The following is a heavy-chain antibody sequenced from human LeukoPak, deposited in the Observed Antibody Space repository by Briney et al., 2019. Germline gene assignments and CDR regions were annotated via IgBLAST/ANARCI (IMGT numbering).Heavy chain of an antibody. Sequence: GGSLRLSCVASRFTFSDYSMNWVRQAPGKGLEWVAFIRYDGSNKYYADSVKGRFTISRDNSKNTLYLQMSSLRAEDTAVYYCAKDLRIFGVTYYFDYWGQGTLVTVSS. D-gene: IGHD3-3*01. CDR1: RFTFSDYS. CDR2: IRYDGSNK. J-gene: IGHJ4*02. V-gene: IGHV3-30*02. CDR3: AKDLRIFGVTYYFDY.